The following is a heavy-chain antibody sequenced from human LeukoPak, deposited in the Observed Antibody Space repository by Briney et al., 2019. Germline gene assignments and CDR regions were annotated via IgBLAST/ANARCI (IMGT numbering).Heavy chain of an antibody. Sequence: SVKVSFKASGGTFSSYAISWVRQAPGQGLEWMGGIIPIFGTANYAQKFQGRVKITGDESTSTAYMEMSSLRSEDTAVSYCARARNTGIVGATNDYWGQGTLVTVSS. D-gene: IGHD1-26*01. CDR1: GGTFSSYA. V-gene: IGHV1-69*13. J-gene: IGHJ4*02. CDR2: IIPIFGTA. CDR3: ARARNTGIVGATNDY.